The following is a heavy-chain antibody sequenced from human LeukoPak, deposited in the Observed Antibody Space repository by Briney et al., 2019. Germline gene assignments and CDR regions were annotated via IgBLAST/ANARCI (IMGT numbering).Heavy chain of an antibody. V-gene: IGHV4-34*01. D-gene: IGHD1-26*01. CDR1: GGSFSGYY. Sequence: SETLSLTCAVYGGSFSGYYWSWIRQPPGKGLEWIGEINHSGSTNYNPSLKSRVTISVDTSKNQFSLKLSSVTAADTAVYYCARAGGLVFDYWGQGTLVTVSS. J-gene: IGHJ4*02. CDR2: INHSGST. CDR3: ARAGGLVFDY.